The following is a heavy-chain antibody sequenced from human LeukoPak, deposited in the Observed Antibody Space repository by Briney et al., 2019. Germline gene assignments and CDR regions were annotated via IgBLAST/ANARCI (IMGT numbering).Heavy chain of an antibody. CDR1: GFTFSSYG. D-gene: IGHD6-19*01. CDR2: ISSSSSYI. V-gene: IGHV3-21*01. CDR3: ARDLFAQWLVPGDFDY. Sequence: GGSLRLSCAASGFTFSSYGMHWVRQAPGKGLEWVSSISSSSSYIYYADSVKGRFTISRDNAKNLLYLQMNSLRAEDTAVYYCARDLFAQWLVPGDFDYWGQGTLVTVSS. J-gene: IGHJ4*02.